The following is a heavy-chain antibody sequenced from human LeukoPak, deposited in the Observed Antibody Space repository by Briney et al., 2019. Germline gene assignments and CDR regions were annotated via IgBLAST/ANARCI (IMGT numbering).Heavy chain of an antibody. CDR2: IYYGGST. J-gene: IGHJ6*03. D-gene: IGHD6-19*01. Sequence: SETLSLTCTVSGGSINSYYSNWIRQPPGKGLEWIGYIYYGGSTNYNPSLKSRVTISVDTSKNQFSLKLSSVTAADTAVYYCARAPGKQWLVHSYYYMDVWGKGTTVTVSS. V-gene: IGHV4-59*01. CDR3: ARAPGKQWLVHSYYYMDV. CDR1: GGSINSYY.